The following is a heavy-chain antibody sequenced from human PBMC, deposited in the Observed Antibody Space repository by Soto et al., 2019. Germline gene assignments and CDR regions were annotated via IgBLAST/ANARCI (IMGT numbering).Heavy chain of an antibody. D-gene: IGHD2-15*01. J-gene: IGHJ4*02. Sequence: GASVKVSCKASGYTFTNYAISWVRQAPGRGLEWMGWVNTYNGNTNYAQMFQGRITMTTDTSTGTAYMELRSLRSDDTAVYCCARDDCSGGSCYLDYWGQGTLVTVSS. CDR3: ARDDCSGGSCYLDY. V-gene: IGHV1-18*01. CDR1: GYTFTNYA. CDR2: VNTYNGNT.